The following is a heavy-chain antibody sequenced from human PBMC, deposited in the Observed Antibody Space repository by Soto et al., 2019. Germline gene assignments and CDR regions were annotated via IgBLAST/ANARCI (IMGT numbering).Heavy chain of an antibody. CDR2: NYYNGST. Sequence: LSLSCTGSGGSISSGDYYWSWISQPPRKGLEWIGYNYYNGSTYYNPSLKSRVTISVDTSKNQFSLKLSSVTAADTAVYYCARYDSSGYYVDYWGQGTLVTVPS. J-gene: IGHJ4*02. CDR1: GGSISSGDYY. CDR3: ARYDSSGYYVDY. V-gene: IGHV4-30-4*01. D-gene: IGHD3-22*01.